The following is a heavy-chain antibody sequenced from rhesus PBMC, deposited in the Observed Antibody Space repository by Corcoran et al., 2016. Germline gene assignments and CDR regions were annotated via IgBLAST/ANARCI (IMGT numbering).Heavy chain of an antibody. Sequence: EVQLLDTGVGLVPPGWSLKLSCAASGFTFSSYVLSWVRQAQGKGLEWVSATNSGGGSKYYADPGQVRCTISRHTSNNKPSMKSNSVRAEATAVYYCAKESGGYWRQGVLVTVSP. CDR2: TNSGGGSK. V-gene: IGHV3S5*01. CDR1: GFTFSSYV. J-gene: IGHJ4*01. D-gene: IGHD6-25*01. CDR3: AKESGGY.